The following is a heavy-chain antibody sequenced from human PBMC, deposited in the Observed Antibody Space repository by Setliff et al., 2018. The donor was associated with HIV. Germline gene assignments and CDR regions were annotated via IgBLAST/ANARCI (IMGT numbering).Heavy chain of an antibody. CDR3: ARGNNDLESFDY. V-gene: IGHV4-4*09. J-gene: IGHJ4*02. CDR1: GVSISNYY. D-gene: IGHD3-3*01. Sequence: SETLSLTCTVSGVSISNYYWNWIRQPPGEGLEWIGYIFTSGDTNYNPSLRSRVTLSVDTSKNQVSLKLTAVTAADTAVYYCARGNNDLESFDYWGQGALVTVSS. CDR2: IFTSGDT.